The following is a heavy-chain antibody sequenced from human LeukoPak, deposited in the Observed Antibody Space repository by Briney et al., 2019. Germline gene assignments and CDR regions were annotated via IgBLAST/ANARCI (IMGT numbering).Heavy chain of an antibody. D-gene: IGHD3-3*01. CDR2: IKQDGSEK. J-gene: IGHJ4*02. V-gene: IGHV3-7*01. CDR1: GFTFSSYW. CDR3: ARDGYDFWSGYYDY. Sequence: GGSLRLSCAASGFTFSSYWMSWVRQAPGKGLEWVANIKQDGSEKYYVDSVRGRFTISRDNAKNSLYLQMNSLRAEDTAVYYCARDGYDFWSGYYDYWGQGTLVTVSS.